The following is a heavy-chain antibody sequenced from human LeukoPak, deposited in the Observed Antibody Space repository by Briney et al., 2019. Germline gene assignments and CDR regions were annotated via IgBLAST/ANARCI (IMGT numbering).Heavy chain of an antibody. Sequence: SETLSLTCTVSGGSISSYYWSWIRQPAGKGLEWIGRIYTSGSTNYNPSLKSRVTISVDTSKNQFSLKLSSVTAADTAVYYCARDNSGSYSNWFDPWGQGTLVTVSS. CDR2: IYTSGST. J-gene: IGHJ5*02. V-gene: IGHV4-4*07. D-gene: IGHD1-26*01. CDR1: GGSISSYY. CDR3: ARDNSGSYSNWFDP.